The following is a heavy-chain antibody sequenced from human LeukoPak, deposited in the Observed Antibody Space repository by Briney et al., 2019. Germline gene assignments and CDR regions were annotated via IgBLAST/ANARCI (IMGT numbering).Heavy chain of an antibody. CDR2: ISGSGTVT. Sequence: PGGSLRLSCAASGFTFSSYAMSWVRQAPGKGLEWVSAISGSGTVTYYADSVKGRFTISRDNSKSTLYLQMNSLRAEDTAVYYCAKTSVGEGRIIASGYFDNWGQGTLVTVSS. V-gene: IGHV3-23*01. CDR1: GFTFSSYA. CDR3: AKTSVGEGRIIASGYFDN. D-gene: IGHD2-15*01. J-gene: IGHJ4*02.